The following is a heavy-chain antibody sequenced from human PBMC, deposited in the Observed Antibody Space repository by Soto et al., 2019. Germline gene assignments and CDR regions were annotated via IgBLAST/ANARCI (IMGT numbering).Heavy chain of an antibody. CDR2: ISGGSGDT. D-gene: IGHD3-22*01. CDR3: ARGDRFADN. Sequence: QVQLVESGGGLVKPGGSLRLSCAASGFTFSAYYMSWIRQAPGKGLEWVSYISGGSGDTNYADSVKGRATISRDNAKNSLYLQMSSLRVEDTAMYYCARGDRFADNWGQGTLVTVSS. V-gene: IGHV3-11*06. CDR1: GFTFSAYY. J-gene: IGHJ4*02.